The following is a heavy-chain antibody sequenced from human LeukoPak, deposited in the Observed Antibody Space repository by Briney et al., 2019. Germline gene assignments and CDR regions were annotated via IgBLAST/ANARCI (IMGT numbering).Heavy chain of an antibody. CDR1: GGTFSSYA. V-gene: IGHV1-69*13. CDR3: ARSPTQEYSYGPYSYYMDV. CDR2: IIPIFGTA. D-gene: IGHD5-18*01. Sequence: GASVNVSCKASGGTFSSYAISWVRQAPGQGLEWMGGIIPIFGTANYAQKFQGRVTITADESTSTAYMELSSLRSEDTAVYYCARSPTQEYSYGPYSYYMDVWGKGTTVTVSS. J-gene: IGHJ6*03.